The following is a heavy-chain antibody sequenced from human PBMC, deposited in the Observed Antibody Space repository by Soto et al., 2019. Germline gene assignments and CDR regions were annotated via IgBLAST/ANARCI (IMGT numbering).Heavy chain of an antibody. CDR1: GFTFSSYG. CDR3: ARDRRDPRDAFDI. V-gene: IGHV3-33*01. Sequence: QVQLVESGGGVVQPGRSLRLSCAASGFTFSSYGMHWVRQAPGKGLEWVAVIWYDGSNKYYADSVKGRFTISRDNSKNTLYMQMNSLRAEDTAVYYCARDRRDPRDAFDIWGQGTMVTVSS. CDR2: IWYDGSNK. J-gene: IGHJ3*02.